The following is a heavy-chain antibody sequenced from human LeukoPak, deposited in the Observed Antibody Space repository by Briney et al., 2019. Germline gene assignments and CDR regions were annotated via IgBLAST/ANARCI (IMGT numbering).Heavy chain of an antibody. Sequence: SETLPLTCTVSGGSISSSSYYWGWIRQPPGKGLEWIGSIYYSGSTYYNPSLKSRVTISVDTSKNQFSLKLSSVTAADTAVYYCARRKAYYYGSGNERFDPWGQGTLVTVSS. CDR2: IYYSGST. CDR1: GGSISSSSYY. D-gene: IGHD3-10*01. J-gene: IGHJ5*02. CDR3: ARRKAYYYGSGNERFDP. V-gene: IGHV4-39*01.